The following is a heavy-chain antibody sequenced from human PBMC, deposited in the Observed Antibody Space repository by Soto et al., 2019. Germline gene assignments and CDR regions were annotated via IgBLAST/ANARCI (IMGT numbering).Heavy chain of an antibody. J-gene: IGHJ4*02. V-gene: IGHV3-23*01. CDR3: ARRSSGWYFDY. CDR1: GFTFSSYA. D-gene: IGHD6-19*01. Sequence: EVQVLESGGGLVQPEGSLRLSCAASGFTFSSYAMNWVRQAPGKGLEWVSVISGSGGSTYYADSVKGRFTISRDNSKNPLYLQMNSLRAEDTAVYYCARRSSGWYFDYWGQGTLVTVSS. CDR2: ISGSGGST.